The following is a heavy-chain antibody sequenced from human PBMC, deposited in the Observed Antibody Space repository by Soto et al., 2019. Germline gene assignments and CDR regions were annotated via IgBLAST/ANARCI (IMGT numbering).Heavy chain of an antibody. Sequence: GGSLRLSCAASGFTFSSYGMHWVRQAPGKGLEWVAVIWYDGSNKYYADSVKGRFTISRDNSKNTLYLQMNSLRAEDTAVYYCARDPGYDTLYYFDYWGQGTLVTVSS. J-gene: IGHJ4*02. V-gene: IGHV3-33*01. D-gene: IGHD3-9*01. CDR2: IWYDGSNK. CDR3: ARDPGYDTLYYFDY. CDR1: GFTFSSYG.